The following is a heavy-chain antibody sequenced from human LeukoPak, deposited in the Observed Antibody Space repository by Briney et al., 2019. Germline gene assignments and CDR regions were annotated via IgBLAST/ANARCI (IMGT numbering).Heavy chain of an antibody. CDR2: ISYTGTYI. J-gene: IGHJ6*03. Sequence: GGSLRLSCAASAFSLNAYNMNWVRQAPGKGLEWVSSISYTGTYIYYADSVKGRFTISRDNAQNSLYLQMNSLRDEDTAVYYCARDRHTAMVYYYYYMDVWGTGTTVTVSS. D-gene: IGHD5-18*01. V-gene: IGHV3-21*04. CDR3: ARDRHTAMVYYYYYMDV. CDR1: AFSLNAYN.